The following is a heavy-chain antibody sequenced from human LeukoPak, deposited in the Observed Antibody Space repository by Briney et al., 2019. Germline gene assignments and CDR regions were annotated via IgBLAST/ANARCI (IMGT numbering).Heavy chain of an antibody. CDR3: TKLEMASRLGY. J-gene: IGHJ4*02. D-gene: IGHD5-24*01. CDR1: GFTFSGSA. Sequence: GGSLRLSCAASGFTFSGSAIHWVRQASGKGLEWVGRIRSIANNYATAYAASVKGRFIISRDDSKNTPYLQMNSLKTKDTAVYYCTKLEMASRLGYWGQGTLVTVSS. V-gene: IGHV3-73*01. CDR2: IRSIANNYAT.